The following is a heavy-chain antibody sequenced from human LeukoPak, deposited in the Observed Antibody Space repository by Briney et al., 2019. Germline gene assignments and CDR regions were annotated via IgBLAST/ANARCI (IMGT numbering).Heavy chain of an antibody. V-gene: IGHV1-2*02. CDR1: GYTFTGYY. J-gene: IGHJ5*02. CDR3: ARDSYSSRNNWFDP. CDR2: INPNSGGT. Sequence: ASVKVSCKASGYTFTGYYMHWARQAPGQGLEWMGWINPNSGGTNYAQKFQGRVTMTRDTSISTAYMELSRLRSDDTAVYYCARDSYSSRNNWFDPWGQGTLVTVSS. D-gene: IGHD6-13*01.